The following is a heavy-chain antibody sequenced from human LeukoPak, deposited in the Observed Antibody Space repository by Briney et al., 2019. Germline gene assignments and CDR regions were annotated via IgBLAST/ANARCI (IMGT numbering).Heavy chain of an antibody. D-gene: IGHD3-16*01. Sequence: SVKVSCKASGGTFSSYAISWVRQAPGQGLEWMGRIIPIFGTANYAQTFQGRVTITTDESTSTAYMELSSLRSEDTAVYYCAREDTDGGWFDPWGQGTLVTVSS. CDR1: GGTFSSYA. CDR2: IIPIFGTA. J-gene: IGHJ5*02. V-gene: IGHV1-69*05. CDR3: AREDTDGGWFDP.